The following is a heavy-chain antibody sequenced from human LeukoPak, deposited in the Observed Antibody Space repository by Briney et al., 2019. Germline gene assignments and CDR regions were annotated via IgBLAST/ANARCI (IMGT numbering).Heavy chain of an antibody. J-gene: IGHJ4*02. CDR1: GYTFTGYY. D-gene: IGHD3-22*01. V-gene: IGHV1-2*02. Sequence: GASVKVSCKASGYTFTGYYMHWVRQAPGQGLEWMGWINPNSGGTNYAQKFQGRVTMTRDTSISTAYMELSRLRSDDTAVYYCARDGPSLYYYDSSGYQPDYWGQGTLVTVSS. CDR3: ARDGPSLYYYDSSGYQPDY. CDR2: INPNSGGT.